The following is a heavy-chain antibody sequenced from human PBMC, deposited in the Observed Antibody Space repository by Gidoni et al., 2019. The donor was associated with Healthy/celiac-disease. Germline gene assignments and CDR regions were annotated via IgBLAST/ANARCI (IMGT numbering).Heavy chain of an antibody. CDR1: GFTFSSYA. J-gene: IGHJ4*02. CDR3: AKDLRSWYYFDY. V-gene: IGHV3-23*01. Sequence: EVQLLESGGGLVQPGGSLRLSCEASGFTFSSYAMSWVRQAPGKGLEWVSAISGRGGSTYYADSVKGRFTISRDNSKITLYLQMNGLRAEDTAVYYCAKDLRSWYYFDYWGQGTLVTVSS. CDR2: ISGRGGST. D-gene: IGHD6-13*01.